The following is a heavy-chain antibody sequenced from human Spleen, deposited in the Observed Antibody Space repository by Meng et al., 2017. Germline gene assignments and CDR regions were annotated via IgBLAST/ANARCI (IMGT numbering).Heavy chain of an antibody. CDR3: ARARYYYDSSGYYYGAAFDI. D-gene: IGHD3-22*01. V-gene: IGHV3-21*01. CDR1: GFTFSSYS. Sequence: GGSLRLSCAASGFTFSSYSMNWVRQAPGKGLEWVSSISSSSSYIYYADSVKGRFTISRDNAKNSLYLQMNSLRAEDTAVYYCARARYYYDSSGYYYGAAFDIWGQGTMVTVSS. CDR2: ISSSSSYI. J-gene: IGHJ3*02.